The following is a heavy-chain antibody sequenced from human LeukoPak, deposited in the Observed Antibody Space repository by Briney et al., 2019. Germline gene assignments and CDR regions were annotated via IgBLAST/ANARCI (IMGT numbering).Heavy chain of an antibody. D-gene: IGHD3-22*01. V-gene: IGHV1-8*01. Sequence: ASVKVSCKASGYTFTSYDINWVRQATGQGLEWMGWMNPNSGNTGYAQKFQGRVTMTRNTSISTAYMELSSLRSEDTAVYYCAVHYYDSSGYYTGYAFDIWGQGTMVTVSS. J-gene: IGHJ3*02. CDR1: GYTFTSYD. CDR3: AVHYYDSSGYYTGYAFDI. CDR2: MNPNSGNT.